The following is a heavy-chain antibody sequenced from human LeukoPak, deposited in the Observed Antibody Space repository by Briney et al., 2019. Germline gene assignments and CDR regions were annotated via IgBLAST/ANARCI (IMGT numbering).Heavy chain of an antibody. CDR3: ARQRSSYYFDS. CDR2: ISPSGITT. D-gene: IGHD6-19*01. Sequence: GGSLRLSCAVSGFTFSDHYVSWIRQAPGKGLDWLSYISPSGITTKYADCVKGRFTVSRDNAKSSVFLQLNNLRVEDTAVYFCARQRSSYYFDSWGQGTLVTVSS. CDR1: GFTFSDHY. V-gene: IGHV3-11*01. J-gene: IGHJ4*02.